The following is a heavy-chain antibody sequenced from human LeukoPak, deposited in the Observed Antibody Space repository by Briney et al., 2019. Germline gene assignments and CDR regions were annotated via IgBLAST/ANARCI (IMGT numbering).Heavy chain of an antibody. CDR3: ARGDSSSWPSLGY. V-gene: IGHV3-30*04. D-gene: IGHD6-13*01. CDR2: ISYDGSNK. CDR1: GFTFSSYA. Sequence: GGSLRLSCAPSGFTFSSYAMHWVRQAPGKGLEWVAVISYDGSNKYYADSVKGRFTISRDNSKNTLYLQMNSLRAEDTAVYYCARGDSSSWPSLGYWGQGTLVTVSS. J-gene: IGHJ4*02.